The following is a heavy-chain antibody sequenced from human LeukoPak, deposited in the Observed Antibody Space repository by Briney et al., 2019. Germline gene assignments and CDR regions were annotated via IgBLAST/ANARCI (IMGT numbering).Heavy chain of an antibody. D-gene: IGHD5-18*01. V-gene: IGHV3-23*01. Sequence: GGSLRLSCAASGFIFSNYAMSWVRQAPGEGLECVSIISASGATTNYADSVRGRFTISRDNSKNTLYLQMNSLRADDTAVYYCAKARGDNCGLFAYGGRGNLVMVS. J-gene: IGHJ4*02. CDR1: GFIFSNYA. CDR3: AKARGDNCGLFAY. CDR2: ISASGATT.